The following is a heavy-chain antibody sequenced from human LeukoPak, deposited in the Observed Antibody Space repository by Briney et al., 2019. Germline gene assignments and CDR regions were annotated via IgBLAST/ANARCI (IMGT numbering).Heavy chain of an antibody. J-gene: IGHJ4*02. CDR2: IYHLGST. Sequence: PSETLSLTCTVSGYSISSSYYWGWIRQSPRKGLEWIGSIYHLGSTYYNPSLKSRVTISIDTSKSQFSLRLNSVTAADTAVYYCARSLYNTGPTTDWGQGTLVTVSS. D-gene: IGHD1-7*01. CDR3: ARSLYNTGPTTD. V-gene: IGHV4-38-2*02. CDR1: GYSISSSYY.